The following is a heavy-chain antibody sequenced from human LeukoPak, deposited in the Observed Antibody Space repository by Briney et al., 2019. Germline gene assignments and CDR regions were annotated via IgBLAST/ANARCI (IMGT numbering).Heavy chain of an antibody. CDR2: IYYSGST. V-gene: IGHV4-59*08. Sequence: SETLSLTGTVSGGSISSYYWSWIRQPPRKGLEWIGYIYYSGSTNYNPSLKSRVTISVDTSKNQFSLKLSSVTAADTAVYYCARHASADYYYDSSEPYFDYWGQGTLVTVSS. J-gene: IGHJ4*02. CDR3: ARHASADYYYDSSEPYFDY. D-gene: IGHD3-22*01. CDR1: GGSISSYY.